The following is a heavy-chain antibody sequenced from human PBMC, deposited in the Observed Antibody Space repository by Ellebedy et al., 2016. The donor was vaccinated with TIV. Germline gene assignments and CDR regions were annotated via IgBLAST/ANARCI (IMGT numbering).Heavy chain of an antibody. CDR1: GGTFSSYA. CDR3: ARDPYYDTSHGMDV. CDR2: INPSGGST. Sequence: ASVKVSXKASGGTFSSYAISWVRQAPGQGLEWMGIINPSGGSTSYAQKFQGRVTMTRDTSTSTVYMELSSLRSEGTAVYYCARDPYYDTSHGMDVWGQGTTVTVSS. J-gene: IGHJ6*02. V-gene: IGHV1-46*01. D-gene: IGHD3-22*01.